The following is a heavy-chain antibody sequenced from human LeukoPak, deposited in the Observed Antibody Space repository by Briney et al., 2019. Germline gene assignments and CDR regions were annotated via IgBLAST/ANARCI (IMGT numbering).Heavy chain of an antibody. CDR3: ARLKLRAAFDI. CDR2: IYSGGKT. CDR1: GFILSSNY. Sequence: PGGSLTLSCAAPGFILSSNYMSWVRQAPGKGLELVSIIYSGGKTYYADSVKGRFTISRDNSKNTLYLQMNSLRAEDTAVYYCARLKLRAAFDIWGQGTMVTVSS. V-gene: IGHV3-53*01. J-gene: IGHJ3*02.